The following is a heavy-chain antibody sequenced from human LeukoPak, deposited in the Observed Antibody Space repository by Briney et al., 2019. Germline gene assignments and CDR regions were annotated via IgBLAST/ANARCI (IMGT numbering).Heavy chain of an antibody. Sequence: GGSLRLSCAASEFTFSTYGMHWVRQAPGKGLDWVAFTPYDGNNKYYADSVKGRFTISRDTSKNTLYLQMNSLRPEDTAVYYCARARLGYCYGGSCYSLPDPWGQGTLVTVSS. J-gene: IGHJ5*02. CDR3: ARARLGYCYGGSCYSLPDP. V-gene: IGHV3-30*02. D-gene: IGHD2-15*01. CDR1: EFTFSTYG. CDR2: TPYDGNNK.